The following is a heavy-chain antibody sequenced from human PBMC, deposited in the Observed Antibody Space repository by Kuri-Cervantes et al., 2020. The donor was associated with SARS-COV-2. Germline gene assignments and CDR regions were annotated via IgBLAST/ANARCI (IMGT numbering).Heavy chain of an antibody. D-gene: IGHD5-18*01. Sequence: GGSLRLSCKGSGYSFTSYWISWVRQAPGQGLEWMGGIIPIFGTANYAQKFQGRVTITADESTSTAYMELSSLRSEDTAVYYCATPERGYSYGGYFDYWGQGTLVTVSS. J-gene: IGHJ4*02. CDR1: GYSFTSYW. V-gene: IGHV1-69*01. CDR3: ATPERGYSYGGYFDY. CDR2: IIPIFGTA.